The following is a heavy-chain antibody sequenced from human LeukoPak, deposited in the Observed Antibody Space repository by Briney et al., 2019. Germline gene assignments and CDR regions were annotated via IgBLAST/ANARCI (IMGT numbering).Heavy chain of an antibody. V-gene: IGHV3-23*01. D-gene: IGHD3-10*01. J-gene: IGHJ4*02. CDR3: AKEYFSHGSGSYYSPVFDY. Sequence: GGSLRLSCAASGFTFSSYAMSWVRQAPGKGLEWVSAISGSGGSTYYADSVKGRFTISRDNSKNTLYLQMNSLRAEDTAVYYCAKEYFSHGSGSYYSPVFDYWGQGTLVTVSS. CDR2: ISGSGGST. CDR1: GFTFSSYA.